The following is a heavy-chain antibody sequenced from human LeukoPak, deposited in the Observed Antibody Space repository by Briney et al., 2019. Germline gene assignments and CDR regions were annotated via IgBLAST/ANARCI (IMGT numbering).Heavy chain of an antibody. CDR3: ARDLERDVIGGFDP. CDR2: IHHSGT. D-gene: IGHD2-15*01. CDR1: GGSISNYF. V-gene: IGHV4-59*01. Sequence: SETLSLTCTVSGGSISNYFWSWIRQPPGKGLEWIGFIHHSGTKYSPSLKSRVTISLETSKNQFSLKVNSVTAADTAVYYCARDLERDVIGGFDPGGQGTLVTVSS. J-gene: IGHJ5*02.